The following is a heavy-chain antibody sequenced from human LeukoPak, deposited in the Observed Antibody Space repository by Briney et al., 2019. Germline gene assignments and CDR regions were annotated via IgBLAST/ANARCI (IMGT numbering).Heavy chain of an antibody. CDR3: AKDISPDDSSGYYFDY. Sequence: GGSLRLSCAASGFTFKNYAMHWVRQAPGRGLEWVSLITWNGDITYYADSVKGQFTISRDNSKNSLYLQMNSLRAEDTALYYCAKDISPDDSSGYYFDYWGQGTLVTVSS. V-gene: IGHV3-43D*03. CDR1: GFTFKNYA. D-gene: IGHD3-22*01. J-gene: IGHJ4*02. CDR2: ITWNGDIT.